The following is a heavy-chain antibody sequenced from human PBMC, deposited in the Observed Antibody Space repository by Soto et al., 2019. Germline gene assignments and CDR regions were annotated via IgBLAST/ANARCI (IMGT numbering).Heavy chain of an antibody. D-gene: IGHD2-2*01. V-gene: IGHV4-39*01. CDR2: IYYSGST. Sequence: SETLSLTCTVSGGSISSSSYYWGWIRQPPGKGLEWTGSIYYSGSTYYNPSLKSRVTISVDTSKNQFSLKLSSVTAADTAVYYCARLFPRVVPAAIYFDYWGQGTLVTVSS. J-gene: IGHJ4*02. CDR3: ARLFPRVVPAAIYFDY. CDR1: GGSISSSSYY.